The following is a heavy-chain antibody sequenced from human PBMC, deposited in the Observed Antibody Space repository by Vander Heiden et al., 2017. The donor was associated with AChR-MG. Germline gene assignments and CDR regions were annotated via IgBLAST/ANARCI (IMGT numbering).Heavy chain of an antibody. CDR2: ISYDGSNK. Sequence: QVQLVESGGGVVQPGRSLRLSCAASGFTFSSYAMHWVRQAPGKGLEWVALISYDGSNKYYADSVKGRFTISRDNSKNTLYLQMNSLRAEDTAVYYCARRGGSDLDYWGQGTLVTVS. CDR3: ARRGGSDLDY. V-gene: IGHV3-30-3*01. CDR1: GFTFSSYA. D-gene: IGHD2-15*01. J-gene: IGHJ4*02.